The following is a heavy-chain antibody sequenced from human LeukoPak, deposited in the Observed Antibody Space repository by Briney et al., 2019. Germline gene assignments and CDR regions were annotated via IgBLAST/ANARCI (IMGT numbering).Heavy chain of an antibody. Sequence: GGSLRLSCAASGFTFSSYAMSWVRQAPGKGLEWVSAIGASGGSTFYADSVKGRFTVSRDNFKNTLYLQMDSLRAEDTAVYYCAKDRDRGYSYGSPLDYWGQGTLVTVSS. V-gene: IGHV3-23*01. CDR3: AKDRDRGYSYGSPLDY. D-gene: IGHD5-18*01. J-gene: IGHJ4*02. CDR2: IGASGGST. CDR1: GFTFSSYA.